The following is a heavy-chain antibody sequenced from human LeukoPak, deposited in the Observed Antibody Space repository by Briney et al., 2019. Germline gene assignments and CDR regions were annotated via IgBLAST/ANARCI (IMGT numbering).Heavy chain of an antibody. V-gene: IGHV3-53*01. CDR2: IYSDGST. Sequence: GGSLRLSCAASGFSVSSNYMTWVRQAPGKGLEWVSVIYSDGSTNFADSVKGRFTISRDNSKNTLYLQMNSLRVEDTAVYYCARARVPAAAGVDYWGQGTLATVSS. CDR1: GFSVSSNY. CDR3: ARARVPAAAGVDY. D-gene: IGHD2-2*01. J-gene: IGHJ4*02.